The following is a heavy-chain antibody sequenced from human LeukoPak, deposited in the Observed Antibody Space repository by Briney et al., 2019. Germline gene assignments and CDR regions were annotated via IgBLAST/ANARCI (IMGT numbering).Heavy chain of an antibody. CDR1: GFTFSSYA. V-gene: IGHV3-23*01. CDR2: ISGSGGST. Sequence: GGSLRLSCAASGFTFSSYAMSWVRQAPGKGLEWFSAISGSGGSTYYADSVKGRFTISRDNSKNTLYLQMNSLRAEDTAVYYCAKRLNTDSGSSGFDYWGQGTLVTVSS. D-gene: IGHD3-10*01. CDR3: AKRLNTDSGSSGFDY. J-gene: IGHJ4*02.